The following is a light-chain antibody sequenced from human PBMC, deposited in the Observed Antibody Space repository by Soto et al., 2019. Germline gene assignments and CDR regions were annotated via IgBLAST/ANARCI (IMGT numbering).Light chain of an antibody. CDR1: QSASSY. V-gene: IGKV3-11*01. CDR2: DAS. J-gene: IGKJ1*01. CDR3: QQRSSWPPT. Sequence: EIVLTQSPATLSLSPGERATLSCRASQSASSYLAWYQQKPGQAPRLLIYDASNRATGIPARFSGSGSGTDFTLTISSLEPEDFAVYYCQQRSSWPPTFGQGTKVDIK.